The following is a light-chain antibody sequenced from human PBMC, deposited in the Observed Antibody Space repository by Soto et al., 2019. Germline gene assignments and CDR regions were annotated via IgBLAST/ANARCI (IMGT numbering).Light chain of an antibody. CDR3: AAWDDSLNGYV. J-gene: IGLJ1*01. Sequence: QSVLTQPPSASGTPGQRVTISCSGGSSNIGSNSVNWYQQLPGTAPKLLIYSNDRRPSGVPDRFSGSKSGTSASLAISGLQPEDEADYYCAAWDDSLNGYVFGTG. CDR2: SND. V-gene: IGLV1-44*01. CDR1: SSNIGSNS.